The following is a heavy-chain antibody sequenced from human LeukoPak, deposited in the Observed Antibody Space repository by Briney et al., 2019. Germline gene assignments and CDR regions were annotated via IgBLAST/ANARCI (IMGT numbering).Heavy chain of an antibody. D-gene: IGHD1-1*01. J-gene: IGHJ4*02. CDR2: TRNKANSYST. Sequence: GGSLRLSCAASGFTFSDHYMDWVRQAPGKGLEWVGRTRNKANSYSTEYAASVKGRFTISRDGSKNSLYLQMNSLKTEDTAVYYCARVKLGRRDFDYWGQGTLVTVSS. CDR1: GFTFSDHY. CDR3: ARVKLGRRDFDY. V-gene: IGHV3-72*01.